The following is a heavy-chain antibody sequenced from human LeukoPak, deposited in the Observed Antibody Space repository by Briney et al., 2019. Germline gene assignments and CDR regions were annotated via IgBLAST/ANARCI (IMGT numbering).Heavy chain of an antibody. CDR1: GGSFSGYY. D-gene: IGHD6-19*01. Sequence: SETLSLTCAVYGGSFSGYYWSWIRQPPGKGLEWIGEINHSGSTNYNPSLKSRVTISVDTSKNQFSLKLSSVTAADTAVYYCARRISGWYFDYWGRGTLVTVSS. J-gene: IGHJ4*02. CDR3: ARRISGWYFDY. V-gene: IGHV4-34*01. CDR2: INHSGST.